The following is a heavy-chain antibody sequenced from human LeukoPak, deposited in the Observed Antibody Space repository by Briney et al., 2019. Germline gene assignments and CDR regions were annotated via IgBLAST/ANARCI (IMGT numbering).Heavy chain of an antibody. V-gene: IGHV3-21*04. CDR2: ITKSSTYV. CDR1: GFTFRTHS. J-gene: IGHJ1*01. D-gene: IGHD3-10*01. CDR3: GRGSGVHV. Sequence: PGGSLRLSCEASGFTFRTHSMNWVRQAPGKGLEWVSSITKSSTYVYYADSVRGRFTISRDNANNSLFLQMNNLGVDDTGVYYCGRGSGVHVWGQGTLVIVSS.